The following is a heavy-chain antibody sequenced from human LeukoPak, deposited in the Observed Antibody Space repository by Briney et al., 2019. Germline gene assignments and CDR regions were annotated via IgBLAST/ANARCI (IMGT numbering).Heavy chain of an antibody. CDR1: GGTFSSYA. J-gene: IGHJ6*02. Sequence: ASVKVSCKASGGTFSSYAISWVRQAPGQGLEWMGGIIPIFGTANYAQKFQGRVTITADESTSTAYMGLSSLRSEDTAVYYCARVDSSGWKFHYYYVMDVWGQGTTVTVSS. V-gene: IGHV1-69*13. CDR2: IIPIFGTA. D-gene: IGHD6-19*01. CDR3: ARVDSSGWKFHYYYVMDV.